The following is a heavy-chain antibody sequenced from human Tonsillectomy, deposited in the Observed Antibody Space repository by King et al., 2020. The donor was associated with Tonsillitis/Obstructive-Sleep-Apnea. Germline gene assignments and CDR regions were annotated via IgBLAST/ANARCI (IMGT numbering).Heavy chain of an antibody. CDR1: GFTFTDFY. J-gene: IGHJ4*02. CDR2: ISNSRSYT. CDR3: GRGHYGAWLDS. Sequence: VQLVESGGGLVKPGGSLRLSCAASGFTFTDFYMSWIRQTPGKGLEWVSYISNSRSYTYYADSVKGRFTISRDNAKNSLYLQMNSLRAEDTAVYYCGRGHYGAWLDSWGQGTLVTVSS. D-gene: IGHD4-17*01. V-gene: IGHV3-11*05.